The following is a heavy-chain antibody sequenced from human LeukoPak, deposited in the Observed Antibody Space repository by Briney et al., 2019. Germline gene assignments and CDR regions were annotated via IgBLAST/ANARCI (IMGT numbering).Heavy chain of an antibody. CDR2: ISGSGGST. CDR3: AKCRTSSGFDY. V-gene: IGHV3-23*01. CDR1: EFTFSNYA. D-gene: IGHD1/OR15-1a*01. J-gene: IGHJ4*02. Sequence: PGGSLRLSCAASEFTFSNYAMTWVRQAPGKGLEWVSAISGSGGSTYYADSVKGRFTISRDNSKSTLYLQMNSLRAEDTAVYYCAKCRTSSGFDYWGQGSLVTVSS.